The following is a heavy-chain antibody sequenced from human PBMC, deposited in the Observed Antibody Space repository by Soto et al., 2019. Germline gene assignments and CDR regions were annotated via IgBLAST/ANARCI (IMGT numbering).Heavy chain of an antibody. CDR2: IIPIFDTA. CDR1: GGTFSSYA. V-gene: IGHV1-69*12. Sequence: QVQLVQSGAEVKKPGSSVKVSCKASGGTFSSYAINWVRQAPGQGLEWMGGIIPIFDTADYAQKFQGRVTIPAYEPTSTAYMELSSLTSENTAVYYCPPRITGSPSYSDGMDVWVQGATVTVSS. J-gene: IGHJ6*02. CDR3: PPRITGSPSYSDGMDV. D-gene: IGHD1-20*01.